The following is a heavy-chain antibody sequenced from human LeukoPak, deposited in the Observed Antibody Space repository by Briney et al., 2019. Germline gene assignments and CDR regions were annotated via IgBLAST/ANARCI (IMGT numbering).Heavy chain of an antibody. Sequence: ASVKVSCKASGYTFTSYYMHWVRQAPGQGLEWMGIINPSGGSTSYAQKFQGRVTMTRDTSTSTVYMELSSLRSEDTAVYYCARDSHSRSITMILAFYYFDYWGQGTLVTVSS. J-gene: IGHJ4*02. CDR3: ARDSHSRSITMILAFYYFDY. V-gene: IGHV1-46*01. CDR1: GYTFTSYY. D-gene: IGHD3-22*01. CDR2: INPSGGST.